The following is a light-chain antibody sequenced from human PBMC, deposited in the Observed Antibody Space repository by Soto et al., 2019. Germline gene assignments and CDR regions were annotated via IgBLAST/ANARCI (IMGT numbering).Light chain of an antibody. J-gene: IGKJ2*01. CDR3: MQALQTPYT. Sequence: DIVMTQSPLYLPVIAGEPASVSCRSSQSLQYGNGNNYLDWYLQKPGQSQQLLIYLGSNRASGVTERFSGSGSGADFTLKISRVEAEDVGVYYCMQALQTPYTFGQGTKLEIK. CDR1: QSLQYGNGNNY. CDR2: LGS. V-gene: IGKV2-28*01.